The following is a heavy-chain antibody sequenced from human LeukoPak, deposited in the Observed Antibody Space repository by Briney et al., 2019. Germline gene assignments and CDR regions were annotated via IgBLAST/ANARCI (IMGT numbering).Heavy chain of an antibody. J-gene: IGHJ4*02. CDR3: AGSLGPLTEY. CDR2: IKQDGSEK. V-gene: IGHV3-7*01. CDR1: GFTFNNYC. D-gene: IGHD7-27*01. Sequence: GGSLRLSCAASGFTFNNYCMSWVRQAPGKGLEWVANIKQDGSEKYYVDSVKGRFTISRDNAKNTLYLQMNSLRVEDTAVYYCAGSLGPLTEYWGQGTLVTVSS.